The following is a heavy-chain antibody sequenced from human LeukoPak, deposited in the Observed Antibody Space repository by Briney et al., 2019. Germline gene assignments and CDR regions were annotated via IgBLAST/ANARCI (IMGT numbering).Heavy chain of an antibody. Sequence: SSETLSLTCTVSGGSISSGSYYWSWIRQPAGKGLEWIGRIYTSGSTNYNPSLKSRVTISVDTSKNQFSLKLSSVTAAGTAVYYCARVGHVLGAFDIWGQGTMVTVSS. CDR2: IYTSGST. J-gene: IGHJ3*02. D-gene: IGHD6-6*01. CDR1: GGSISSGSYY. CDR3: ARVGHVLGAFDI. V-gene: IGHV4-61*02.